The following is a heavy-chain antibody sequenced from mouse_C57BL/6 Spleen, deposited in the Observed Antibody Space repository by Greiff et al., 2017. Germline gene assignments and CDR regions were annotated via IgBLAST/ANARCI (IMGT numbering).Heavy chain of an antibody. CDR1: GYSITSGYY. V-gene: IGHV3-6*01. CDR2: ISYDGSN. J-gene: IGHJ3*01. D-gene: IGHD2-1*01. Sequence: EVQRVESGPGLVKPSQSLSLTCSVTGYSITSGYYWNWIRQFPGNKLEWMGYISYDGSNNYNPSLKNRISITRDTSKNQFFLKLNSVTTEDTATYYCARVDGNPAWFAYWGQGTLVTVSA. CDR3: ARVDGNPAWFAY.